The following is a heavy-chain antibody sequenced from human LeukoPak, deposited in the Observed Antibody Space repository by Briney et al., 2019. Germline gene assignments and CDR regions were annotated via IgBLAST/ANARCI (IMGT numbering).Heavy chain of an antibody. CDR3: ASILRSSSGYYFDY. CDR1: GFTFSIYW. V-gene: IGHV3-7*02. J-gene: IGHJ4*02. CDR2: INQDGSEK. Sequence: GGSLRLSCAASGFTFSIYWMSWVRQAPGKGLEWVAKINQDGSEKYYVDSVKGRFTISRDNAKNSLYLQMNSLRAEDTAVYYCASILRSSSGYYFDYWGQGTLVTVSS. D-gene: IGHD3-10*01.